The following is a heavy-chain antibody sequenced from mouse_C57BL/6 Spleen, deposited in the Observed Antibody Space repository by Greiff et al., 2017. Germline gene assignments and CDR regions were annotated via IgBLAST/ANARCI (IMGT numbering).Heavy chain of an antibody. Sequence: EVQLQQSGAELVRPGASVKLSCTASGFNIKDDYMHWVKQRPEQGLEWIGWIDPENGDTEYASKFQGKATITADTSSNTAYLQLSSLTSEDTAVYYCTPYGSYYAMDYWGQGTSVTVSS. V-gene: IGHV14-4*01. D-gene: IGHD2-2*01. J-gene: IGHJ4*01. CDR1: GFNIKDDY. CDR2: IDPENGDT. CDR3: TPYGSYYAMDY.